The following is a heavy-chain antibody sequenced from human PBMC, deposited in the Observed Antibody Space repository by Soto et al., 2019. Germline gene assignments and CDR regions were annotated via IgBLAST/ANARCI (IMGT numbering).Heavy chain of an antibody. Sequence: QVQLQQWGAGLLKPSETLSLTCAVYGGSFSGYYWSWIRQPPGKGLEWIGEINHSGSTNYNPSLKSRVTISVDTSKNQFSLKLSSVTAADTAVYYCARAGPRPFYGDYRYYYYGMDVWGQGTTVTVSS. CDR2: INHSGST. CDR1: GGSFSGYY. CDR3: ARAGPRPFYGDYRYYYYGMDV. J-gene: IGHJ6*02. D-gene: IGHD4-17*01. V-gene: IGHV4-34*01.